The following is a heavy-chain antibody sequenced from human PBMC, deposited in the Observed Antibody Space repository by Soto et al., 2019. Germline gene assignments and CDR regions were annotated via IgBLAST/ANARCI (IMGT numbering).Heavy chain of an antibody. D-gene: IGHD6-6*01. CDR3: ATFVTAARIDY. CDR1: GGSFSGYY. CDR2: INHSGST. J-gene: IGHJ4*02. Sequence: QVQLQQWGAGLLKPSETLSLTCAVYGGSFSGYYWSWIRQPPGKGLEWIGEINHSGSTNYNPSLKSRVTISVDTSKNQFSLKLSSVTAADTAVYYCATFVTAARIDYWGQGTLVTVSS. V-gene: IGHV4-34*01.